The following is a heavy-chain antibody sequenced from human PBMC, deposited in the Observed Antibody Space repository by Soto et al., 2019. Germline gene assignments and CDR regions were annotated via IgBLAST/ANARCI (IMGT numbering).Heavy chain of an antibody. CDR2: IIPIFGTA. CDR1: GGTFSSYA. V-gene: IGHV1-69*13. CDR3: ARDRRVPRWLQYRHYYGMDV. Sequence: SVKVSCKASGGTFSSYAISWVRQAPGQGLEWMGGIIPIFGTANYAQKFQGRVTITADESTSTAYMELSSLRSEDTAVYYCARDRRVPRWLQYRHYYGMDVWGQGTTVTVSS. D-gene: IGHD5-12*01. J-gene: IGHJ6*02.